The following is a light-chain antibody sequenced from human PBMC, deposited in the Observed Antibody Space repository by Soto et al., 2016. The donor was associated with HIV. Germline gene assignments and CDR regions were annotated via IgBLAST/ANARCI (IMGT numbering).Light chain of an antibody. Sequence: SYELTQPPSVSVAPGKTANISCGGNNIGSKSVYWYHQKPGQAPVLVVYDDSDRPSGIPERFSGSNSGNTATLTISRVEAGDEADYYCQVWDTSSDVAFGGGTKLTVL. V-gene: IGLV3-21*03. CDR2: DDS. J-gene: IGLJ2*01. CDR1: NIGSKS. CDR3: QVWDTSSDVA.